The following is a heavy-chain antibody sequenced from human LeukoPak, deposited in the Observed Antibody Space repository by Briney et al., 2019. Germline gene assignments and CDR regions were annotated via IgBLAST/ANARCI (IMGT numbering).Heavy chain of an antibody. J-gene: IGHJ4*02. D-gene: IGHD6-19*01. CDR2: ISAYNGNT. CDR3: AVYSSGWYGGLFDY. Sequence: ASVKVSCKASGGTFSSYAISWVRQAPGQGLEWMGWISAYNGNTNYAQKLQGRVTMTTDTSTSTAYMELRSLRSDDTAVYYCAVYSSGWYGGLFDYWGQGTLVTVSS. CDR1: GGTFSSYA. V-gene: IGHV1-18*01.